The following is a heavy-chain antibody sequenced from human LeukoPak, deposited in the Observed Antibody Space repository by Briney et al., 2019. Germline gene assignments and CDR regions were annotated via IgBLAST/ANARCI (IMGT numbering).Heavy chain of an antibody. J-gene: IGHJ3*02. D-gene: IGHD3-3*01. CDR1: GGSISSGGYS. CDR2: IYHSGSN. CDR3: ARSPYDSGAFDI. Sequence: PSETLSLTCTVSGGSISSGGYSWSWIRQPPGKGLEWIGYIYHSGSNYYNPSLKSRVTISVDRSKNQFSLKLSSVTAADTAVYYCARSPYDSGAFDIWGQGTMVTVSS. V-gene: IGHV4-30-2*01.